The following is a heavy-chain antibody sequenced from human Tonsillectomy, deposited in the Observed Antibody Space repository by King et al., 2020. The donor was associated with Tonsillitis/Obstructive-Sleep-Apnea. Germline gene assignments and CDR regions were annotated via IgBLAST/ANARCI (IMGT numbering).Heavy chain of an antibody. J-gene: IGHJ4*02. D-gene: IGHD3-3*01. V-gene: IGHV3-30*01. CDR3: ARVPFWSGYRIDY. CDR1: GFTFSSYA. Sequence: VQLVESGGGVVQPGRSLRLSCAASGFTFSSYAIHWVRQAPGKGLEWVAVISYDGRDKYYADSVKGRFTISRDNSKNTLYLQMNSLRAEDTAVYYCARVPFWSGYRIDYWGQGTLVTVSS. CDR2: ISYDGRDK.